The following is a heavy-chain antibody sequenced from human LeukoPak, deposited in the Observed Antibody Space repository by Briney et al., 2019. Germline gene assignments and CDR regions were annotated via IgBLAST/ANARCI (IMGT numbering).Heavy chain of an antibody. CDR3: GRHQHSGSYGAFDI. J-gene: IGHJ3*02. CDR2: IHPGDSDT. D-gene: IGHD1-26*01. V-gene: IGHV5-51*01. Sequence: KHGESLKISCQGSGYTFTAYWIGWVRQMPGKGLGWVGIIHPGDSDTRYSPSFQGQVTISADKSITTAYLQWSSLKASDTAMYYCGRHQHSGSYGAFDIWGQGTMVTVSS. CDR1: GYTFTAYW.